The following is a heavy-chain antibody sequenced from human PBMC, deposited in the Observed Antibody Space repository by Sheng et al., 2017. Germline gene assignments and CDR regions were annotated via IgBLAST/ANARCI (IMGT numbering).Heavy chain of an antibody. Sequence: QVQLVESGGGVVQPGRSLRLSCAASGFTFSNYAMHWVRQAPGKGLEWVAVISYDGSNKYYADSVKGRFTISRDNSKNTLYLQMNSLRAEDTAVYYCARTAEDVEMANDYWGQGTLVTVSS. V-gene: IGHV3-30*04. D-gene: IGHD5-12*01. CDR1: GFTFSNYA. J-gene: IGHJ4*02. CDR3: ARTAEDVEMANDY. CDR2: ISYDGSNK.